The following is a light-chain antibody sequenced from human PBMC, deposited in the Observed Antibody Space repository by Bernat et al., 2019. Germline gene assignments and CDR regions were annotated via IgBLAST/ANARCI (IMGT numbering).Light chain of an antibody. Sequence: QAGLTQPPSVSKGLRQTATLTCTGNSNSVGYQGAAWLQQHQGHPPKLLSYRNNNRPSGISGRFPASRSGSTASLTITGLQPEDEADYYCSEWDSSLSAWVFGGGTKLTVL. CDR3: SEWDSSLSAWV. J-gene: IGLJ3*02. V-gene: IGLV10-54*04. CDR1: SNSVGYQG. CDR2: RNN.